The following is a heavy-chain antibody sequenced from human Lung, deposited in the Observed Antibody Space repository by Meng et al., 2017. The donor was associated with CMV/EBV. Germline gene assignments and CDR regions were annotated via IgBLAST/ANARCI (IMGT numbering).Heavy chain of an antibody. V-gene: IGHV1-69*08. J-gene: IGHJ5*02. CDR1: GGNFNSYS. Sequence: SVKVSCKAYGGNFNSYSFIWVRQAPGQGLEWVGRIVPLLRTPMFAQRFQGRVTITADRSSSTTYMELSSLRSEDTAVYYCATATYMTTQQGWFDTWGQGXLVTVSS. D-gene: IGHD4-11*01. CDR2: IVPLLRTP. CDR3: ATATYMTTQQGWFDT.